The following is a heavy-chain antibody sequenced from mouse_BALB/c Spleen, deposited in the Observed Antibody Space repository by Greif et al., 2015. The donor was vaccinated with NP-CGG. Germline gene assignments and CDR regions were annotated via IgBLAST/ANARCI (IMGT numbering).Heavy chain of an antibody. V-gene: IGHV1S81*02. CDR1: GYTFTSYY. J-gene: IGHJ3*01. Sequence: QAHVKQSGAELVKPGASVKLSCKASGYTFTSYYMYWVKQRPGQGLEWIGEINPSNGGTNFNEKFKSKATLTVDKSSSTAYMQLSSLTSEDSAVYYCTRSGYYFWFAYWGQGTLVTVSA. CDR2: INPSNGGT. D-gene: IGHD2-3*01. CDR3: TRSGYYFWFAY.